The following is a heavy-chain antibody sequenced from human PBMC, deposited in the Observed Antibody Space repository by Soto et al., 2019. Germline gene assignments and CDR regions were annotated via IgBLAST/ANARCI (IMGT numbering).Heavy chain of an antibody. CDR1: GGSFSGYY. CDR2: INHSGST. V-gene: IGHV4-34*01. D-gene: IGHD3-10*01. Sequence: SETLSLTCAVYGGSFSGYYWSWIRQPPGKGLEWIGEINHSGSTNYNPSLKSRVTISVDTSKNQFSLKLSSVTAADTAVYYCARTYYYGSGSYYKGRWFDPWGQGTLVTSPQ. CDR3: ARTYYYGSGSYYKGRWFDP. J-gene: IGHJ5*02.